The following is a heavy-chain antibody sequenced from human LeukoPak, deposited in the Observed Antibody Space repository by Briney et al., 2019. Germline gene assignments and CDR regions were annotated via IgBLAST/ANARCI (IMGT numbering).Heavy chain of an antibody. CDR1: GFTFSSYS. Sequence: GGSLRLSCAASGFTFSSYSMNWVRQAPGKGLEWVSSISSSSSYIYYADSVKGRFTISRDNAKNSLYLQMNSLRAEDTAVYYCARDRGQLSYSFDYWAREPWSPSPQ. CDR2: ISSSSSYI. J-gene: IGHJ4*02. CDR3: ARDRGQLSYSFDY. D-gene: IGHD1-1*01. V-gene: IGHV3-21*01.